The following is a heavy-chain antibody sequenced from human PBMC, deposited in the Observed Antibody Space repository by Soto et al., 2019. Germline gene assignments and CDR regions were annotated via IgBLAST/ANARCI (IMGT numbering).Heavy chain of an antibody. CDR3: ARGVGGGSGYYFDY. Sequence: SETLSLTCTVSGGSISSYYWSWIRQPPGKGLEWIGYIYYSGSTNYNPSLKSRVTISVDTSKNQFSLKLSSVTAADTAVYYCARGVGGGSGYYFDYWGQGTLVTVSS. CDR2: IYYSGST. CDR1: GGSISSYY. D-gene: IGHD3-10*01. V-gene: IGHV4-59*01. J-gene: IGHJ4*02.